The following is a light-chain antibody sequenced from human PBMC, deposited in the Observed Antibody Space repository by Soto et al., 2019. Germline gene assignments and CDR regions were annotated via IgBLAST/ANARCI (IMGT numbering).Light chain of an antibody. Sequence: QSVLTQPPSASGTPGQRVTISCSGSSSNIGSNTVNWYQQLPGTAPKLLIYSNNQRPSGVPDRFSGSKSGTSASLAISGLQSEDDADYYCAAWDDSLNGDVVFGGGTQLTVL. CDR2: SNN. CDR3: AAWDDSLNGDVV. V-gene: IGLV1-44*01. J-gene: IGLJ2*01. CDR1: SSNIGSNT.